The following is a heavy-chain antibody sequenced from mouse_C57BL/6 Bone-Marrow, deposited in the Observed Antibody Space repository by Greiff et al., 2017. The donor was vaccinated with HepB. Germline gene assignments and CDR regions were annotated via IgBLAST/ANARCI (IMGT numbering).Heavy chain of an antibody. V-gene: IGHV1-69*01. Sequence: QVQLQQPGAELVMPGASVKLSCKASGYTFTSYWMHWVKQRPGQGLEWIGEIDPSDSYTNYNQKFKGKSTLTVEKSSSTAYMQLSSLTSEDSAVYYCARVGLLLDAMDYWGQGTSVTVSS. CDR3: ARVGLLLDAMDY. CDR2: IDPSDSYT. D-gene: IGHD2-1*01. CDR1: GYTFTSYW. J-gene: IGHJ4*01.